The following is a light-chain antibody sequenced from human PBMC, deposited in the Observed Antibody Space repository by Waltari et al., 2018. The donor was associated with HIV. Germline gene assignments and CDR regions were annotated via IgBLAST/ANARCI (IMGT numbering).Light chain of an antibody. Sequence: EIVMLQSPATLSVSPGERATLSCRASQSVRSKLAWYQQKPGQAPRLLIYGGATRSTGIPGRFSGSESGTEFILTISSLQSEDWAVYYCQQYYKWPLTVGQGTRLEIK. J-gene: IGKJ5*01. CDR2: GGA. CDR3: QQYYKWPLT. V-gene: IGKV3D-15*01. CDR1: QSVRSK.